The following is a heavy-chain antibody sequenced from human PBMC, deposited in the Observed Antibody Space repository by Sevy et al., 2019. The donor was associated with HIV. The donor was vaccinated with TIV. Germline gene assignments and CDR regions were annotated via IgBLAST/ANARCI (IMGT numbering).Heavy chain of an antibody. V-gene: IGHV2-5*01. CDR1: GFSLSTSGVG. CDR3: AQTTVGVFNDAFDI. J-gene: IGHJ3*02. D-gene: IGHD3-10*01. Sequence: SGPTLVNPTQTLTLTCTFSGFSLSTSGVGVGWIRQPPGKALEWLALIYWNDDKRYSPSLKSRLTITKDTSKNQVVLTMTNMDPVDTATYYCAQTTVGVFNDAFDIWGQGTMVTVSS. CDR2: IYWNDDK.